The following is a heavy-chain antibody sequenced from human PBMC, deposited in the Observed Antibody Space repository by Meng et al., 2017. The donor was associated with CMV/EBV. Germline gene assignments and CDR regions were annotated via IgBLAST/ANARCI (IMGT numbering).Heavy chain of an antibody. CDR3: AREYCSSTSCYEYYFDY. J-gene: IGHJ4*02. V-gene: IGHV3-7*01. CDR2: IKQDGSEK. D-gene: IGHD2-2*01. Sequence: GGSLRLSCAASGFTFSSYAMSWVRQAPGKGLEWVANIKQDGSEKYYVDSVKGRFTISRDNAKNSLYLQMNSLRAEDTAVYYCAREYCSSTSCYEYYFDYWGQGTLVTVSS. CDR1: GFTFSSYA.